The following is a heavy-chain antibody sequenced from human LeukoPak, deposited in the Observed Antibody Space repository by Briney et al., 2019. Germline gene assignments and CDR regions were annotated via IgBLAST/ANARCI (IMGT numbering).Heavy chain of an antibody. CDR2: ISSSSSTI. V-gene: IGHV3-48*04. D-gene: IGHD3-22*01. Sequence: GGSLRLSCAAPGFTFSSYSIDWVRQAPGKGLEWLSYISSSSSTIYYADSVKGRFTISRDNAKNSVYLQMNSLRAEDTAVYYCARVWSSGYTKDYWGQGTLVTVSS. J-gene: IGHJ4*02. CDR3: ARVWSSGYTKDY. CDR1: GFTFSSYS.